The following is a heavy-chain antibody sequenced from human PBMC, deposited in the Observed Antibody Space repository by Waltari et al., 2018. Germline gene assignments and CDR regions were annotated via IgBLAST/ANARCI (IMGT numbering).Heavy chain of an antibody. Sequence: QVQLQESGPGLLKPSETLSLTCSVSGGSIPRRHYSRGRIRQPPGKGLGWIGSVFYNGDTYYNPSLKSRVTVSVDTSKNQVSLKLSSVTAADTAVYYCTRASIFGVALDAFDLWGQGTMVSVSS. CDR3: TRASIFGVALDAFDL. CDR2: VFYNGDT. V-gene: IGHV4-39*01. CDR1: GGSIPRRHYS. D-gene: IGHD3-3*01. J-gene: IGHJ3*01.